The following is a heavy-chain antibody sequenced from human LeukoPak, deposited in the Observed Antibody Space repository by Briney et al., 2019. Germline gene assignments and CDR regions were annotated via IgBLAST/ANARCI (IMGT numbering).Heavy chain of an antibody. CDR3: ARFDSSAYNAFDM. V-gene: IGHV4-59*08. CDR2: ISSSGIT. Sequence: SETLSLTCTVSGGSFTSYYGSWIRQPPGKGLEWIGYISSSGITSYNPSLESRGTISVDTSKNQFSLKLSSVTAADTAVYFCARFDSSAYNAFDMWGQGTMVTVSS. D-gene: IGHD3-22*01. J-gene: IGHJ3*02. CDR1: GGSFTSYY.